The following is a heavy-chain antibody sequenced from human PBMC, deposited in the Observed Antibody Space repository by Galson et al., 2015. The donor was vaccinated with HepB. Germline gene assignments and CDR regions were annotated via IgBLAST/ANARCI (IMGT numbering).Heavy chain of an antibody. J-gene: IGHJ3*02. V-gene: IGHV3-30-3*01. CDR2: ISYDGSNK. CDR1: GFTFSSYA. Sequence: SLRLSCAASGFTFSSYAMHWVRQAPGKGLEWVAVISYDGSNKYYADSVKGRFTISRDNSKNTLYLQMNSLRAEDTAVYYCASEQPPYYYDSSGYYAGAFDIWGQGTMVTVSS. D-gene: IGHD3-22*01. CDR3: ASEQPPYYYDSSGYYAGAFDI.